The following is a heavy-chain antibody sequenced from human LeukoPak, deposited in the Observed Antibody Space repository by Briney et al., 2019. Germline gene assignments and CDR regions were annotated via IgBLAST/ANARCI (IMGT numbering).Heavy chain of an antibody. CDR1: GFTFSSYW. CDR3: ARGPKCSGGSCYSSWFDP. Sequence: GRSLRLSCAASGFTFSSYWMSWVRQPPGKGLEWVANIKQDGSEKYYVDSMKGRFTISRDNSKNSLYLQMNSLRAEDTAVYYCARGPKCSGGSCYSSWFDPWGQGTLVTVSS. CDR2: IKQDGSEK. V-gene: IGHV3-7*01. D-gene: IGHD2-15*01. J-gene: IGHJ5*02.